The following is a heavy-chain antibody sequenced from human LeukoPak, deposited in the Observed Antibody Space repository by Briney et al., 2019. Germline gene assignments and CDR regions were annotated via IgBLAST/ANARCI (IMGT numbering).Heavy chain of an antibody. V-gene: IGHV4-4*07. CDR3: AKYAWGWLDI. J-gene: IGHJ3*02. CDR2: IYPGESIYASENT. Sequence: SETLSLTCSVSGVSISAYYWSWIRQPAGKGLEWIGRIYPGESIYASENTNYNPSLKSRVSMSGDTSKNQFSLRLRSVTAADTAVYYCAKYAWGWLDIWGQGTMVTVSS. D-gene: IGHD6-19*01. CDR1: GVSISAYY.